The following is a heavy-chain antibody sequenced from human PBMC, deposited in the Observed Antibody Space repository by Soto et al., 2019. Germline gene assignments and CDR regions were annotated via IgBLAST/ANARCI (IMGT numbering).Heavy chain of an antibody. V-gene: IGHV3-23*01. D-gene: IGHD4-17*01. J-gene: IGHJ4*02. CDR1: EFTFSSYA. CDR3: ARDPTTVVTPGYFDY. Sequence: EVQLLESGGGLVQPGGSLRLSCAASEFTFSSYAMSWVRQAPGKGLEWVSGISDSGGSTHYADSVKGRFTISRDNPKNVVYLQMNSLRAEDTGVYYCARDPTTVVTPGYFDYWGQGTLVTVSS. CDR2: ISDSGGST.